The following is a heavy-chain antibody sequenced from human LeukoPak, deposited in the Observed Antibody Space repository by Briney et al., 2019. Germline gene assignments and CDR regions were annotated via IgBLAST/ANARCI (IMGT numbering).Heavy chain of an antibody. CDR2: IKFGGSER. CDR3: AEGTVAASVY. V-gene: IGHV3-7*01. CDR1: EFTFVFYW. J-gene: IGHJ4*02. D-gene: IGHD6-13*01. Sequence: PGGSLRLSCAASEFTFVFYWMTWVRQAPGKGLEWVANIKFGGSERYVVDSVKGRFTISRDDAKNSLYLHMNSLRAEDTAVYYCAEGTVAASVYWGQGTLVTVSS.